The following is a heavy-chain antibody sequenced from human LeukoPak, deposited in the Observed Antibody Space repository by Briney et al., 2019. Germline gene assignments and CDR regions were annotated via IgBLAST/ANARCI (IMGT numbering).Heavy chain of an antibody. V-gene: IGHV1-8*01. D-gene: IGHD3-22*01. CDR1: RYTFISYD. J-gene: IGHJ4*02. Sequence: ASVKVSCKASRYTFISYDINWVREAAGQGREWMGWMNPNTGRTGFAQKFKGRLTMTRDTSISTAYMELSSLRSEDTAVYYCARLSQTPDYYSSGGYYYLGYWGQGTPVTVSS. CDR2: MNPNTGRT. CDR3: ARLSQTPDYYSSGGYYYLGY.